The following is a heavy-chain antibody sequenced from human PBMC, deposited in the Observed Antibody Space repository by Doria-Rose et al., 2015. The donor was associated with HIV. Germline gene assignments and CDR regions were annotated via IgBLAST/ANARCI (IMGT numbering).Heavy chain of an antibody. CDR3: ARGPRWRPVDH. J-gene: IGHJ4*02. CDR1: GGSFSGKY. D-gene: IGHD2-21*02. CDR2: INHSGSP. V-gene: IGHV4-34*01. Sequence: LSLTCAVYGGSFSGKYWTWIRQPPGEGLEWIGEINHSGSPHYNPSLKSRVTISVDTSQNPFSLNLSSVTAADTAGDFCARGPRWRPVDHWGQGALVTVSS.